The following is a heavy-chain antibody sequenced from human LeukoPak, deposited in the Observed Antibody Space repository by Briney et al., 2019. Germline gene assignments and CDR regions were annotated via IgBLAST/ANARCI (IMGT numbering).Heavy chain of an antibody. CDR3: AREGGGYSYGLHYFDY. D-gene: IGHD5-18*01. CDR2: IIPIFGTA. J-gene: IGHJ4*02. CDR1: GGTFGSYA. Sequence: SVKVSCKASGGTFGSYAISWVRQAPGQGLEWMGGIIPIFGTANYAQKFQGRVTITADESTSTAYMELSSLRSEDTAVYYCAREGGGYSYGLHYFDYWGQGTLSPSPQ. V-gene: IGHV1-69*13.